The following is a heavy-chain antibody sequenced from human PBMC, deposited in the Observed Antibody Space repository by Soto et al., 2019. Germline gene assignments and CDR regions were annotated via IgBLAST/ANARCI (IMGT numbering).Heavy chain of an antibody. CDR1: GGSISSGGCY. V-gene: IGHV4-31*03. Sequence: SENLSLTCTVSGGSISSGGCYWSWIRPPPGKGLEWIGYIYYSGSTYYNPSLKSRVTISVDTSKNQFSLKLSSVTAADTAVYYCARDKGKRWFGELLPYYFDYWGQGTLVTVSS. D-gene: IGHD3-10*01. J-gene: IGHJ4*02. CDR3: ARDKGKRWFGELLPYYFDY. CDR2: IYYSGST.